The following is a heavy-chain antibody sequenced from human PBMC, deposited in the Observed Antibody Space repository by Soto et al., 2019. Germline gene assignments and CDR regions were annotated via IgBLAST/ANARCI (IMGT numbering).Heavy chain of an antibody. CDR1: GGTFSSYA. CDR3: ARGARPNYYYGMDV. D-gene: IGHD6-6*01. Sequence: SVKVSCKASGGTFSSYAISWVRQAPGQGLEWMGGIIPIFGTANYAQKFQGRVTITADESTGTAYVELSSLRSEDTAVYYCARGARPNYYYGMDVWGEGTTVTVTS. V-gene: IGHV1-69*13. CDR2: IIPIFGTA. J-gene: IGHJ6*04.